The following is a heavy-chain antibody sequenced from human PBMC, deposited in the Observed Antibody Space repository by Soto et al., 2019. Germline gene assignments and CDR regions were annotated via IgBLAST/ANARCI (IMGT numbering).Heavy chain of an antibody. CDR2: IVVGSNNR. CDR3: AAVQESPYSMGI. J-gene: IGHJ6*02. Sequence: QMQLVQSGPEVKKPGTSVKVSCKASGITFNRSAIQWVRQARGQRLEWVGWIVVGSNNRDYAQKFQERVTITSVMSTSTVYMELSSLSSEDTAVYYCAAVQESPYSMGIWGQGTKVNVSS. CDR1: GITFNRSA. V-gene: IGHV1-58*02. D-gene: IGHD2-15*01.